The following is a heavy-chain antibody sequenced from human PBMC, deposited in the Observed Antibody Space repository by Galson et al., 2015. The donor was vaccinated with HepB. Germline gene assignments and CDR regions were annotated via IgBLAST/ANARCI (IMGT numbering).Heavy chain of an antibody. J-gene: IGHJ4*02. CDR1: GYTFTSYY. D-gene: IGHD1-26*01. Sequence: SVKVSCKASGYTFTSYYMHWVRQAPGQGLEWMGIINPSGGSTSYAQRFQGRVTMTRDTSTSTVYMELSSLRSEDTAVYYCARALRVGATTFDYWGQGTLVTVSS. CDR2: INPSGGST. CDR3: ARALRVGATTFDY. V-gene: IGHV1-46*01.